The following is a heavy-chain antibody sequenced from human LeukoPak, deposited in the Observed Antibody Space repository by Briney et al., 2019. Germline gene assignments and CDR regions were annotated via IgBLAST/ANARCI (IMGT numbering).Heavy chain of an antibody. Sequence: PSETLSLTCTVSGGSISSYYWSWIRQPPGKGLEWIGYIYYSGYTNYNPSLKSRVTISVDTSKNQFSLKLSSVTAADTAVYYCARHSSGEYYDYWGQGTLVTVSS. CDR1: GGSISSYY. V-gene: IGHV4-59*01. J-gene: IGHJ4*02. D-gene: IGHD3-22*01. CDR3: ARHSSGEYYDY. CDR2: IYYSGYT.